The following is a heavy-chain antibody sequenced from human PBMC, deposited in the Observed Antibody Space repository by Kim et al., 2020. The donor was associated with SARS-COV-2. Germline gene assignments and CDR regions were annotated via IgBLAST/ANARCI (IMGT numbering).Heavy chain of an antibody. J-gene: IGHJ4*02. Sequence: SQTLSLTCAISGDSVSSNSAAWNWIRQSPSRGLEWLGRTYYRSKWYNDYAVSVKSRITINPDTSKNQFSLQLNSVTPEDTAVYYCARSPITIFGVVEYRIDYWGQGTLVTVSS. D-gene: IGHD3-3*01. V-gene: IGHV6-1*01. CDR2: TYYRSKWYN. CDR1: GDSVSSNSAA. CDR3: ARSPITIFGVVEYRIDY.